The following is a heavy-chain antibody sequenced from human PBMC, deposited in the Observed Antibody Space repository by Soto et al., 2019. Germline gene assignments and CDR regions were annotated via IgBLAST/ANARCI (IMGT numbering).Heavy chain of an antibody. CDR2: IYYSGST. CDR3: ARSIDP. CDR1: GGYISSYY. V-gene: IGHV4-59*05. J-gene: IGHJ5*02. Sequence: SETLSLTCTVAGGYISSYYWSWIRQPPGKGLEWIGSIYYSGSTYYNPSLKSRVTISVDTSKNQFSLKLSSVTAADTAVYYCARSIDPWGQGTLVTVSS.